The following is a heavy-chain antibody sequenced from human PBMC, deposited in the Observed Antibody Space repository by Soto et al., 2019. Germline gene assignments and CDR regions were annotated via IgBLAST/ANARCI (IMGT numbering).Heavy chain of an antibody. CDR1: GLTFSFYA. CDR3: AEESIYCSTTSFPDY. J-gene: IGHJ4*02. D-gene: IGHD2-2*01. V-gene: IGHV3-23*01. CDR2: ITGSGDRT. Sequence: EVELLESGGDLVQSGGSLRRSCAASGLTFSFYAMTWVRQAPGKGLQWVAAITGSGDRTYYAGYVKGRFTVSRDTSKNTRYLTMNNLRAEDTAVYYCAEESIYCSTTSFPDYWCQGTLVTVSS.